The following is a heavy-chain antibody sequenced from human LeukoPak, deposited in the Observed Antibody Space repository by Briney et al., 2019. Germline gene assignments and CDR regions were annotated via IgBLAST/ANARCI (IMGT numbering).Heavy chain of an antibody. Sequence: GASVKVSCKASGYTFTGYYIYWVRQAPGQGLEWMGWINPNNDDTNYSQKFQGRVTLTRDTSISTAYMELSRLRSDDTAVYYCARKSRYSAQFHFDYWGQGTLVTASS. J-gene: IGHJ4*02. V-gene: IGHV1-2*02. CDR2: INPNNDDT. CDR1: GYTFTGYY. D-gene: IGHD2-15*01. CDR3: ARKSRYSAQFHFDY.